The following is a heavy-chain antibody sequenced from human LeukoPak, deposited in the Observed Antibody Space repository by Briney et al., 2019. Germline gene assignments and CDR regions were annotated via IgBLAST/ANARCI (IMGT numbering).Heavy chain of an antibody. CDR1: GFTFGDYA. V-gene: IGHV3-49*04. Sequence: GGSLRLSCTASGFTFGDYAMSWVRQAPGQGLEWIGFIRSNSDGGTTEYTAPGKGRCTISRDDSKSIAYLQMNSLKTEDTAVYYCTRERLGSYDYYYMDVWGKRTTVTISS. CDR2: IRSNSDGGTT. D-gene: IGHD3-9*01. J-gene: IGHJ6*03. CDR3: TRERLGSYDYYYMDV.